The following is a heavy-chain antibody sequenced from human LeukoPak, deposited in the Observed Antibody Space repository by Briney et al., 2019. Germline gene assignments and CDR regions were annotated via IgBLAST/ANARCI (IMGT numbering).Heavy chain of an antibody. J-gene: IGHJ3*02. CDR3: GRDTVGYGGAFDI. CDR2: ISYDGSNK. Sequence: GGSPRLSCSASGFTFSSYAMHWVRQAPGKGLEWVAVISYDGSNKYYADSVKGRSTISRDNSKNTLYLQVNSLRPEDTAVYYCGRDTVGYGGAFDIWGQGTMVTVSS. CDR1: GFTFSSYA. V-gene: IGHV3-30-3*01. D-gene: IGHD5-18*01.